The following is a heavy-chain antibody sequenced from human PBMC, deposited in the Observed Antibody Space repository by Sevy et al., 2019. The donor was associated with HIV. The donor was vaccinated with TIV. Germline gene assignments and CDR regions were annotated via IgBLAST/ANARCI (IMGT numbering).Heavy chain of an antibody. J-gene: IGHJ4*02. Sequence: GGSLRLSCAASGFIFSSYVMNWVRQAPGKGLEWVSAISGHGGSTYYADSVKGRFTISRDNSKNTLDLQMNSLRAEDTAVYYCAGGFWGGFDYWGQGTLVTVSS. CDR1: GFIFSSYV. D-gene: IGHD3-3*01. V-gene: IGHV3-23*01. CDR2: ISGHGGST. CDR3: AGGFWGGFDY.